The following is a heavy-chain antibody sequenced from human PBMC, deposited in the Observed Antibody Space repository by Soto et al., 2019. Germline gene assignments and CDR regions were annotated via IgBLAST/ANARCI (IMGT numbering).Heavy chain of an antibody. CDR2: IGSAGAT. D-gene: IGHD2-21*02. J-gene: IGHJ3*01. CDR3: ARGCGGDCLGAFDV. Sequence: VQLVESGGGLVQPGGSLRLSCAASGFTFSNYDMYWVRQVTGKGLEWVSAIGSAGATHYPGSVKGRFTIAREDAKNSLYLQMDSLRAGDTAVYYCARGCGGDCLGAFDVWGQGTNVTVSS. V-gene: IGHV3-13*01. CDR1: GFTFSNYD.